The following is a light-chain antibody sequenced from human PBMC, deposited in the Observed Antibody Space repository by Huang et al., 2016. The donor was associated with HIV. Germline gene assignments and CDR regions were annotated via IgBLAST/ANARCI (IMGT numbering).Light chain of an antibody. CDR1: QNINTY. Sequence: DILLTQSPSSLSASVGDRVTITCRASQNINTYLNWYKQKPGKAPNLLIHSSSTLQTGVPSRFSGSGSGTDFTLTVNSLQPEYSATYYCQQGYSALITFGQGTRL. J-gene: IGKJ5*01. CDR2: SSS. V-gene: IGKV1-39*01. CDR3: QQGYSALIT.